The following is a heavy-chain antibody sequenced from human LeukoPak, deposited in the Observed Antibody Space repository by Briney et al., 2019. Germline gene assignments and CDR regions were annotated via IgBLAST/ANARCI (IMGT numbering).Heavy chain of an antibody. V-gene: IGHV4-34*01. CDR1: GGSFSGYY. J-gene: IGHJ4*02. Sequence: SETLSLTCAVYGGSFSGYYWSWIRQPPGKGLEWIGEINHSGSTNYNPSLKSRVTISVDTSKNQFSLKLSSVTAADTALYYCARFNTWSYHFDYWGQGTLVTVSS. CDR2: INHSGST. CDR3: ARFNTWSYHFDY. D-gene: IGHD2-8*02.